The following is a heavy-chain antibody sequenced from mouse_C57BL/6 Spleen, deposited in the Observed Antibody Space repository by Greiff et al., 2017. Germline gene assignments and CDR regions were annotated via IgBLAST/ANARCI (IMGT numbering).Heavy chain of an antibody. CDR2: MYPGDGDT. Sequence: QVQLQQSGPELVKPGASVKISCKASGYAFSSSWMNWVKQRPGKGLEWIGRMYPGDGDTNYNGKFKGKATLTADKSSSTAYMQLSSLTSEDSAVYFCARSDYGPFDYWGQGTTLTVSS. J-gene: IGHJ2*01. CDR1: GYAFSSSW. D-gene: IGHD1-1*02. V-gene: IGHV1-82*01. CDR3: ARSDYGPFDY.